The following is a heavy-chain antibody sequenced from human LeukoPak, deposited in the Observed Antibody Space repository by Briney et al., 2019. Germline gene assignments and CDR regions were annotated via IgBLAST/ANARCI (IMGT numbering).Heavy chain of an antibody. CDR1: GGSISSYY. CDR2: IYYSGST. Sequence: SETLSLTCTVSGGSISSYYWSWIRQPPGKGLEWIGYIYYSGSTNYNPSLKSRVTISVDTSKNQFSLKLSSVTAADTAVYYCARRGYYYDSSGSTELFDYWGQGTLVTVSS. J-gene: IGHJ4*02. CDR3: ARRGYYYDSSGSTELFDY. V-gene: IGHV4-59*08. D-gene: IGHD3-22*01.